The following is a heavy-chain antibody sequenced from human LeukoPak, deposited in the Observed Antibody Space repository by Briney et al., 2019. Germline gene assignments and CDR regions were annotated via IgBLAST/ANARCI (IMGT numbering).Heavy chain of an antibody. CDR2: IYTSGST. Sequence: PSETLSLTCTVSGASVSSGSYYWSWIRQPAGKGLEWIGHIYTSGSTSYKPSLQSRVTISVDASKEQFSLKLTSVTAADTAVYYCARGDGATPPDVFDIWGQGTMVTVSS. CDR3: ARGDGATPPDVFDI. V-gene: IGHV4-61*09. D-gene: IGHD3-10*01. CDR1: GASVSSGSYY. J-gene: IGHJ3*02.